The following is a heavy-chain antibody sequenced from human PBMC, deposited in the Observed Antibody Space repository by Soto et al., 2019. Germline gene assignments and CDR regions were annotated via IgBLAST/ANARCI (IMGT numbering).Heavy chain of an antibody. CDR1: GGSFSGYY. Sequence: SETLSLTCAVYGGSFSGYYWTWIRQPPGKGLEWIGEINHSGSTNYNPSLKSRVTISVDTSKNQFSLKLTSVTAADTAVYYCARGGDPWGQGTLVTVSS. J-gene: IGHJ5*02. V-gene: IGHV4-34*01. CDR3: ARGGDP. CDR2: INHSGST.